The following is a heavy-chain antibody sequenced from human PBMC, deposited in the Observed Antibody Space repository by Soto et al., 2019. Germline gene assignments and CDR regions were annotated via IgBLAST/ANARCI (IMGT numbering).Heavy chain of an antibody. J-gene: IGHJ6*03. Sequence: EVQLVESGGGLVKPGGSLRLSCAASGFTFSNAWMSWVRQAPGKGLEWVGRIKSKTDGGTTDYAAPVKGRFTISRDDSKNTLYLQMNSLKTEDTAVYYCTTDSTNSGYYLLPPKIHYYYYYMDGWGKGTTVTVSS. CDR1: GFTFSNAW. V-gene: IGHV3-15*01. CDR3: TTDSTNSGYYLLPPKIHYYYYYMDG. D-gene: IGHD5-12*01. CDR2: IKSKTDGGTT.